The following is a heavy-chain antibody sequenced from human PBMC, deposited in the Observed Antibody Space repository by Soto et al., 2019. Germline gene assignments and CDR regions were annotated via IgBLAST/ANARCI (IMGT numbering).Heavy chain of an antibody. V-gene: IGHV4-30-4*01. CDR2: ISYSGST. CDR3: AREVNNYYGMDV. J-gene: IGHJ6*02. Sequence: PSETQSLTCSISGASISSDDYYWSWFRQPPGKGLEWFWYISYSGSTYYHPSLNSRITISVDTSTTQFSLILSSVTAADTAVFYCAREVNNYYGMDVWGQGTTVTVS. CDR1: GASISSDDYY.